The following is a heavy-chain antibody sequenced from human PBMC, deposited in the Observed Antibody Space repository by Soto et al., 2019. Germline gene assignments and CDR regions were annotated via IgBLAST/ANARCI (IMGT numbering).Heavy chain of an antibody. D-gene: IGHD3-9*01. CDR2: IYTVGFET. V-gene: IGHV5-51*01. J-gene: IGHJ6*02. Sequence: GESLKISCKGSGYSFSTYWIGWVRQMPGKGLESIGIIYTVGFETKYSPSFKGQVTISADKTISTAYLQWSSLKASDTAMYYCARHGLHGSDWDGLDVWGQGTTVTVSS. CDR1: GYSFSTYW. CDR3: ARHGLHGSDWDGLDV.